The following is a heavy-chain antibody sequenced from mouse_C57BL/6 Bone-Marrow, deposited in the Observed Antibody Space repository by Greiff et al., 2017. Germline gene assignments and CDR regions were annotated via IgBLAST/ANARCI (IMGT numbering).Heavy chain of an antibody. J-gene: IGHJ2*01. CDR1: GYTFNSYW. Sequence: EVQLQQSGTVLARPGASVKMSCKTSGYTFNSYWMHWVKQRPGQGLEWIGAIYPGNSDTSYNQKFKGKAKLTAVTSASTAYMELSSLTNEDSAVYYVIGYCAYYCDYWGQGTTLTVSS. CDR3: IGYCAYYCDY. CDR2: IYPGNSDT. V-gene: IGHV1-5*01. D-gene: IGHD2-3*01.